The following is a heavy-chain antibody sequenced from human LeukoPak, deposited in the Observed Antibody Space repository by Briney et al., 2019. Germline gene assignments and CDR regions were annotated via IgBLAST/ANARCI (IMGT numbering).Heavy chain of an antibody. CDR3: ARRNYGSGSYYSTPSRWFDP. J-gene: IGHJ5*02. CDR2: INHSGST. Sequence: PSGTLSLTCAVSGGSISSSNWWSWVRQPPGKGLEWIGEINHSGSTNYNPSLKSRVTISVDTSKNQFSLKLSSVTAADTAVYYCARRNYGSGSYYSTPSRWFDPWGQGTLVTVSS. CDR1: GGSISSSNW. V-gene: IGHV4-4*02. D-gene: IGHD3-10*01.